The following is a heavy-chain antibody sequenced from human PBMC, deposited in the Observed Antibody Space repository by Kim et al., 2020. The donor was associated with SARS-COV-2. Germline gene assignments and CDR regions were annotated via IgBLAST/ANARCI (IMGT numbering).Heavy chain of an antibody. CDR3: ARICGSYGE. J-gene: IGHJ4*02. V-gene: IGHV3-72*01. D-gene: IGHD3-16*01. CDR1: GFTSSYHF. CDR2: TKSKAYSYVT. Sequence: GSLRLSCAASGFTSSYHFIDWVRQAPGKGLEWLGRTKSKAYSYVTEYAASVKGRFTIPREDSKNSVYLQMNSLKTEDTAVYYCARICGSYGEWGQGTLVTVAS.